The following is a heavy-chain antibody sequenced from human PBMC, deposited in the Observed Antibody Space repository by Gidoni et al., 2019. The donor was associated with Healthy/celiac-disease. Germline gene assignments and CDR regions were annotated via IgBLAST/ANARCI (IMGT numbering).Heavy chain of an antibody. J-gene: IGHJ4*02. CDR2: INHSGST. CDR1: GGSFSGYY. Sequence: QVQLQQWGAGLLKPSETLSLTCAVYGGSFSGYYWSWIRQPPGKGLEWIGEINHSGSTNYNPSLKSRVTISVDTSKNQFSLKLSSVTAADTAVYYCARGRLRGEVDYWGQGTLVTVSS. D-gene: IGHD3-16*01. CDR3: ARGRLRGEVDY. V-gene: IGHV4-34*01.